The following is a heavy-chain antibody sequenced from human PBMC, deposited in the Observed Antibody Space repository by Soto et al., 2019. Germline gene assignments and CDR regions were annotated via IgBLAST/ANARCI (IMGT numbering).Heavy chain of an antibody. D-gene: IGHD3-22*01. CDR1: GLTFRGYA. CDR2: ISSSGGST. J-gene: IGHJ4*02. V-gene: IGHV3-23*01. CDR3: AKYQPMTQPRPYFDY. Sequence: PGGSLRLSCAASGLTFRGYAMSWVRQAPGKGLGWVSAISSSGGSTYYADSVKGRFTISRDNSRNTLYLQMNSLRAEDTAIYYCAKYQPMTQPRPYFDYWGQGTLVTVSS.